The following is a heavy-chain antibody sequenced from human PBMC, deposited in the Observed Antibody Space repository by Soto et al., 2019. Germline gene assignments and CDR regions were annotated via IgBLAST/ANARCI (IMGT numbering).Heavy chain of an antibody. Sequence: SVKVSCKASGGTFSSYAISWVRQAPGQGLEWMGGIIPIFGTANYAQKFQGRVTITADESTSTAYMELSSLRSEDTAVYYCASLGIAAAGGYHDAFDIWGQGTMVTVSS. D-gene: IGHD6-13*01. J-gene: IGHJ3*02. CDR3: ASLGIAAAGGYHDAFDI. CDR1: GGTFSSYA. CDR2: IIPIFGTA. V-gene: IGHV1-69*13.